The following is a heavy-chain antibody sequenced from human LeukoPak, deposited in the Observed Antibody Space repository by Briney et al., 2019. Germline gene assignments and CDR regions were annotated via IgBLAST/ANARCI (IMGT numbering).Heavy chain of an antibody. V-gene: IGHV3-23*01. Sequence: GGSLRLSCAASGFTFSSYAMSWVRQAPGKGLEWVSAISGSGGSTYYADSVKGRFTISRDNSKNTLYLQMNSLRAEDTAVYYCAKVGTYSDGSGYLKWFDPWGQGTLVTVSS. CDR3: AKVGTYSDGSGYLKWFDP. J-gene: IGHJ5*02. CDR2: ISGSGGST. CDR1: GFTFSSYA. D-gene: IGHD3-22*01.